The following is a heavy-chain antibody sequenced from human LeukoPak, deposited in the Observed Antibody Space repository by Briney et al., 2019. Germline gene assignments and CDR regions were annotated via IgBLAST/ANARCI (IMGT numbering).Heavy chain of an antibody. D-gene: IGHD3-22*01. CDR2: IYHSGST. Sequence: PPETLSFTCTVSGYSICSGYYWGWIPQPPGKGLEWIGSIYHSGSTYYNPSLKSRVTISVDTSKNQFSLKLSSVTAADTAVYYCARRDSYSSGYYYFDYWGQGTLVTVSS. CDR1: GYSICSGYY. V-gene: IGHV4-38-2*02. J-gene: IGHJ4*02. CDR3: ARRDSYSSGYYYFDY.